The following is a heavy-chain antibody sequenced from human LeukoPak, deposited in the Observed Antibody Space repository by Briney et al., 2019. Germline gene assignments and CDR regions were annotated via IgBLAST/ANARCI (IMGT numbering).Heavy chain of an antibody. V-gene: IGHV3-13*01. CDR1: GFTFSSYD. J-gene: IGHJ3*02. CDR3: ARALNYYDSSGYYRGGAFDI. Sequence: GGSLRLSCAASGFTFSSYDMHWVRQAPGKGLEWVSAIGTAGDTYYPGSVKGRFTISRENAKNSLYLQMNSLRAGDTAVYYCARALNYYDSSGYYRGGAFDIWGQGTMVTVSS. D-gene: IGHD3-22*01. CDR2: IGTAGDT.